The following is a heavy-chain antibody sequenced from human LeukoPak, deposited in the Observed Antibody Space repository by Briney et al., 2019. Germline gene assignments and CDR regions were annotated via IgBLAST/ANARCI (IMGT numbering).Heavy chain of an antibody. CDR1: GYTFTGYY. J-gene: IGHJ4*02. V-gene: IGHV1-2*02. CDR3: ARAPHSSSWYVGVDY. Sequence: ASVKVSCKASGYTFTGYYMHWVRQAPGQGLEWMGWINPNSGGTNYAQKFQGRVTMTRDTSISTAYMELSRLRSDDTAVYYCARAPHSSSWYVGVDYWGQGTLVTVSS. D-gene: IGHD6-13*01. CDR2: INPNSGGT.